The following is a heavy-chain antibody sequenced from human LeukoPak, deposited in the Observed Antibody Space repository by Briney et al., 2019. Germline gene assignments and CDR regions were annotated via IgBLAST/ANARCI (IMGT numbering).Heavy chain of an antibody. CDR3: ARGRYYDIVTGRINWFDP. V-gene: IGHV4-34*01. J-gene: IGHJ5*02. CDR2: INHSGTT. D-gene: IGHD3-9*01. CDR1: GVSFSGYY. Sequence: PSETLSLICGVYGVSFSGYYWSWIRQPPGKGLEWIGEINHSGTTNYNPSLKSRIIISEDTSKNQFSLKMSSVTAADTAMYYCARGRYYDIVTGRINWFDPWGQGTLVTVSS.